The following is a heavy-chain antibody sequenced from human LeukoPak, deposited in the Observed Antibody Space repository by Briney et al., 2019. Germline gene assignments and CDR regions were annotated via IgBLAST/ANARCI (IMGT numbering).Heavy chain of an antibody. V-gene: IGHV4-59*12. J-gene: IGHJ4*02. D-gene: IGHD6-6*01. CDR1: GGSISSFY. Sequence: SETLSLTCTVSGGSISSFYWSWIRQPPGKGLEWIGYIYYSGSTNYNPSLKSRVSISLDTSQNQFSLKLSSVTAADTAVYYCAREGAARNFDYWGQGILVTVSS. CDR3: AREGAARNFDY. CDR2: IYYSGST.